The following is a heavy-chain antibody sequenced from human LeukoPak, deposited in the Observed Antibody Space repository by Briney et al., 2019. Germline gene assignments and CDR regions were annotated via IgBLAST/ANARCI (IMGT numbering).Heavy chain of an antibody. CDR2: IIPIFGIA. CDR1: GYTFTGYY. J-gene: IGHJ4*02. CDR3: ARDAEDSSGYSLDY. Sequence: SVKVSCKASGYTFTGYYMHWVRQAPGQGLEWMGRIIPIFGIANYAQKFQGRVTITADKSTSTAYMELSSLRSEDTAVYYCARDAEDSSGYSLDYWGQGTLVTVSS. D-gene: IGHD3-22*01. V-gene: IGHV1-69*04.